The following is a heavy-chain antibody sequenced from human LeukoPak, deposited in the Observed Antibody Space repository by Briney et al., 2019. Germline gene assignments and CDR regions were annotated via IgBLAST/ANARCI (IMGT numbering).Heavy chain of an antibody. D-gene: IGHD2-15*01. Sequence: SETLSLTCTVSGGSISPYYWSWIRQPPGKGLEWIGYISYSGSTNYNPSLKSRVTILVDMSKNRLSLELSSVTAADTALYYCARSDIYCSGGSCPPNTFDAFDIWGQGTMVAVSS. CDR2: ISYSGST. CDR3: ARSDIYCSGGSCPPNTFDAFDI. V-gene: IGHV4-59*01. CDR1: GGSISPYY. J-gene: IGHJ3*02.